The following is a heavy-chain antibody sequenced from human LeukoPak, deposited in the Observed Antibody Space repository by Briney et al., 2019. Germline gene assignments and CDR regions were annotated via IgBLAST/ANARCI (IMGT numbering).Heavy chain of an antibody. D-gene: IGHD5-24*01. CDR3: ARVANGYNYVLNY. Sequence: GSLRLSCAASGFTVSSNYMSWVRQAPGKGLDWVSIIYKGGDTYYADSVKGRFTISRDNSKNTLYLQMNSLRDEDTAVYYCARVANGYNYVLNYWGQGTLVTVSS. CDR1: GFTVSSNY. V-gene: IGHV3-53*01. J-gene: IGHJ4*02. CDR2: IYKGGDT.